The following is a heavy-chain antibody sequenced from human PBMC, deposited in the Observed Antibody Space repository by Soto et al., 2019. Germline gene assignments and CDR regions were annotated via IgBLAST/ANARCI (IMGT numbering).Heavy chain of an antibody. V-gene: IGHV3-23*04. D-gene: IGHD2-21*02. Sequence: EVQLVESEGGLVQPGGSLRLSCEASGFIFTTSDMSWVRQAPGKGLEWISSITITGDTTHYADSVKGRFTISRDNSRNTVYLKMNSLRVHPTAVYYGGKGGGGDHGYWGQGTLVAVSS. J-gene: IGHJ4*02. CDR3: GKGGGGDHGY. CDR2: ITITGDTT. CDR1: GFIFTTSD.